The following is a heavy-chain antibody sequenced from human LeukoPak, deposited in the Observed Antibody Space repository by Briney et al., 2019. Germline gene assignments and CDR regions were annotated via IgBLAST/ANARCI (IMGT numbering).Heavy chain of an antibody. CDR2: INPNSGGT. Sequence: ASVKVSCKASGYTFTGYYMHWVRQAPGQGLEWMGWINPNSGGTNYAQKFQGRVTMTRDTSISTAYMELSRLRSDDTAVYYCARVVCSGGSCFDAFDIWGQGAMVTVSS. CDR3: ARVVCSGGSCFDAFDI. V-gene: IGHV1-2*02. D-gene: IGHD2-15*01. J-gene: IGHJ3*02. CDR1: GYTFTGYY.